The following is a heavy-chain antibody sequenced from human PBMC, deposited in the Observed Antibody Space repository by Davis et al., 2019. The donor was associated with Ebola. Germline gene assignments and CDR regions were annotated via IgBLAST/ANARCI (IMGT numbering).Heavy chain of an antibody. D-gene: IGHD3-9*01. CDR1: GYTFTSYG. J-gene: IGHJ4*02. CDR3: ARAPNYDVLTGTSAYYFDY. V-gene: IGHV1-18*04. CDR2: NSGFNTNT. Sequence: ASVKVSCKSSGYTFTSYGLVRLRQAPGLGLEWMGWNSGFNTNTNFAQKFQGRVTVSKDTSTNTAYMDLRSLTSDDTAIYYCARAPNYDVLTGTSAYYFDYWGQGTLVTVSS.